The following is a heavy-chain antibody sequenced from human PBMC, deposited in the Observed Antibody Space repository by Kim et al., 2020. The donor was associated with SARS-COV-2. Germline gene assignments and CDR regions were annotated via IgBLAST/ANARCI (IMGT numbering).Heavy chain of an antibody. CDR2: ISYSRST. Sequence: SETLSLTCTVSGGSISSTSFYWSWIRPPPGQGREWIGSISYSRSTYYNPSLQSSVTLSLDTTKSHFSLRSSSVTAADTAVYYCAAEDCSRNSCYPPLHW. V-gene: IGHV4-39*02. J-gene: IGHJ5*01. D-gene: IGHD2-2*01. CDR3: AAEDCSRNSCYPPLHW. CDR1: GGSISSTSFY.